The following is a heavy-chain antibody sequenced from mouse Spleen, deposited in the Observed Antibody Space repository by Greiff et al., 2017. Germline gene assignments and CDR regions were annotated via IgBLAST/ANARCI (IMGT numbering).Heavy chain of an antibody. CDR2: ISSGGSYT. J-gene: IGHJ3*01. V-gene: IGHV5-6*01. CDR1: GFTFSSYG. CDR3: ARSYYRYDVGAY. D-gene: IGHD2-14*01. Sequence: EVQLVESGGDLVKPGGSLKLSCAASGFTFSSYGMSWVRQTPDKRLEWVATISSGGSYTYYPDSVKGRFTISRDNAKNTLYLQMSSLKSEDTAMYYCARSYYRYDVGAYWGQGTLVTVSA.